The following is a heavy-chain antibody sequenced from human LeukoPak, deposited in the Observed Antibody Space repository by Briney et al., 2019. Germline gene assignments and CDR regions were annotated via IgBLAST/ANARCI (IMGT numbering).Heavy chain of an antibody. Sequence: PSETLSLTCAVYGGSFSGYYWSWIRQPPGKGLEWIGEINHSGSTNYNPSLKSRVTISVDTAKNQFSLKLSSVTAADTAVYYCARAPQWLEKGNDYWGQGTLVTVSS. CDR1: GGSFSGYY. J-gene: IGHJ4*02. V-gene: IGHV4-34*01. D-gene: IGHD6-19*01. CDR3: ARAPQWLEKGNDY. CDR2: INHSGST.